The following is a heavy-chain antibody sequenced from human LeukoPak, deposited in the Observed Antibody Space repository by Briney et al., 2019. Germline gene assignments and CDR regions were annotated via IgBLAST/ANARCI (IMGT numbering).Heavy chain of an antibody. V-gene: IGHV3-73*01. CDR3: TRLSGDLTFDY. D-gene: IGHD6-25*01. CDR1: GFTFSDSA. J-gene: IGHJ4*02. Sequence: GGSLRLSCAASGFTFSDSAMHWVRQDSGKGLEWIGRIRSKANGYATAYAATVKDRFTISRDDSKNAAYLQMNSLKTEHTAVYYCTRLSGDLTFDYWGQGTLVTVSS. CDR2: IRSKANGYAT.